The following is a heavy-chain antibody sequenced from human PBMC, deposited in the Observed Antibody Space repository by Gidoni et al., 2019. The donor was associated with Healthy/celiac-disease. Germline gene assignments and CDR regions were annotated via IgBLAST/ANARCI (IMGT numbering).Heavy chain of an antibody. Sequence: EVQLVESGGGLVKPGGSLRLSCAASGFTLSSYSMNWVRQAPGKGLEWVSSISSSSSYIYYADSVKGRFTISRDNAKNSLYLQMNSLRAEDTAVYYCARDGELWSGYITSVEFDYWGQGTLVTVSS. D-gene: IGHD3-3*01. CDR3: ARDGELWSGYITSVEFDY. CDR1: GFTLSSYS. CDR2: ISSSSSYI. V-gene: IGHV3-21*01. J-gene: IGHJ4*02.